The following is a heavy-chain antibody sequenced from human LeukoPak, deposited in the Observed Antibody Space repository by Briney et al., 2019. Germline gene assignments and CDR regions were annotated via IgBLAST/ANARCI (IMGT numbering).Heavy chain of an antibody. D-gene: IGHD5-24*01. V-gene: IGHV3-21*04. CDR1: GFTFSTYS. CDR3: ARRRDLADY. Sequence: GGSLRLSCAASGFTFSTYSRNWVRQAPEKGLEWVSSISRSGDYIYYADSVKGRFTISRDNAKNSLYLQMNSLRAEDTAVYYCARRRDLADYWGQGTLVTVSS. J-gene: IGHJ4*02. CDR2: ISRSGDYI.